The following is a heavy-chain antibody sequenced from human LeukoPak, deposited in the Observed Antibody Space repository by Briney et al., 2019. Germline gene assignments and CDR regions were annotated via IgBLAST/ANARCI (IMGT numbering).Heavy chain of an antibody. CDR3: ARSSGDSGNYYYYGMDV. V-gene: IGHV1-18*01. CDR1: GYTFTSYG. D-gene: IGHD1-26*01. CDR2: ISAYNGNT. Sequence: ASVKVSCKASGYTFTSYGISCVRQAPGQGLEWMGWISAYNGNTNYAQKLQGRVTMTTDTSTSTAYMELRSLRSDDTAVYYCARSSGDSGNYYYYGMDVWGQGTTVTVSS. J-gene: IGHJ6*02.